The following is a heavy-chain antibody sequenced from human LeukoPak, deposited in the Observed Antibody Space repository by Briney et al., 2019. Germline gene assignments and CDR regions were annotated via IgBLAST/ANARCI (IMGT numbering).Heavy chain of an antibody. CDR3: ASTRYYDFWSGFPPYYMDV. CDR1: GFTFSSYW. J-gene: IGHJ6*03. D-gene: IGHD3-3*01. Sequence: GGSLRLSCAASGFTFSSYWMSWVRQAPGKGLEWVANIKQDGSEKYYVDSVKGRFTISRDNAKNSLYLQMNSLRAEDTAVYYCASTRYYDFWSGFPPYYMDVWGKGTTVTVSS. CDR2: IKQDGSEK. V-gene: IGHV3-7*01.